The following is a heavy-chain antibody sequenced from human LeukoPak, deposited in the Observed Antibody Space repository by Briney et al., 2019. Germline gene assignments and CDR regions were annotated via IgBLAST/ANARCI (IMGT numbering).Heavy chain of an antibody. D-gene: IGHD3-3*01. CDR3: ARRSDYFDC. V-gene: IGHV3-23*01. CDR1: LFTLVSYT. Sequence: PLGSLRLSCAASLFTLVSYTMSAVRPTPGRGLEWVLGISVGGGGKSSADYVKGRFTISRDNSKKKLYLQINSLRAEDTAVYYCARRSDYFDCWGQGTLVTVSS. CDR2: ISVGGGGK. J-gene: IGHJ4*02.